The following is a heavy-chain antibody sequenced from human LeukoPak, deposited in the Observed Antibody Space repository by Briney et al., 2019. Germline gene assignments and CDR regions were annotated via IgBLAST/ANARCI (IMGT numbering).Heavy chain of an antibody. J-gene: IGHJ4*02. CDR1: GFTFSSYW. CDR2: ISWNSGSI. Sequence: GGSLRLSCAASGFTFSSYWMHWVRQAPGKGLEWVSGISWNSGSIGYADSVKGRFTISRDNAKNSLYLQMNSLRAEDTALYYCAKEGGGSYYYYALDYWGQGTLVTVSS. CDR3: AKEGGGSYYYYALDY. V-gene: IGHV3-9*01. D-gene: IGHD1-26*01.